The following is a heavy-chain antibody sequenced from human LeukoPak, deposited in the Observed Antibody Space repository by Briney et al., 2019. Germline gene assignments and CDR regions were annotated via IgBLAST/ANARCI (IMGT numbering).Heavy chain of an antibody. CDR3: AKDRPLAYDSSGSYFDY. V-gene: IGHV3-23*01. J-gene: IGHJ4*02. D-gene: IGHD3-22*01. CDR2: ISGSGGST. Sequence: GGSLRLSCAASGFTFSSYAMSWVRQAPGKGLEWVSAISGSGGSTYYADSVKGRFTISRDNSKNTLCLQMNSLRAEDTAVYYCAKDRPLAYDSSGSYFDYWGQGTLVTVSS. CDR1: GFTFSSYA.